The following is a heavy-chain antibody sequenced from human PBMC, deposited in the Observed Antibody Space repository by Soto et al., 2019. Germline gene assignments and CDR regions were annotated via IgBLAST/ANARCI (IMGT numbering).Heavy chain of an antibody. CDR2: IYSSGST. J-gene: IGHJ5*02. V-gene: IGHV3-53*01. CDR3: ASPPTNLDYGDDNWFDP. CDR1: DFTVSSNA. D-gene: IGHD4-17*01. Sequence: PGGSLRLSCAPSDFTVSSNAMSWIREAPGKGLEWVSLIYSSGSTHYADSVKGRFTISRDNSKNTVHLQMNTLRAEDTAVYYCASPPTNLDYGDDNWFDPWGQGTLVTVSS.